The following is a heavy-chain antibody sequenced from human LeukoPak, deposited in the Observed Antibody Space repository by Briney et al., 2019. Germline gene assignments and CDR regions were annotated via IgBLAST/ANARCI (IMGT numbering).Heavy chain of an antibody. CDR1: GFTFSTYT. CDR3: TRDEVGATTEFDS. D-gene: IGHD1-26*01. Sequence: PGGSLRLSCAASGFTFSTYTMNWVRQAPGKGLEWVSSITSSSSYIYYADSVKGRFTISRDNAMNSLYLQTNSLRAEDTAVYYCTRDEVGATTEFDSWGQGILVTVSS. V-gene: IGHV3-21*01. CDR2: ITSSSSYI. J-gene: IGHJ4*02.